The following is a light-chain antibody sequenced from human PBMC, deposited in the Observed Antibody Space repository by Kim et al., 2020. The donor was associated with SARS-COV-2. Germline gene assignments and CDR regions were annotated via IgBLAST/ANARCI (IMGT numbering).Light chain of an antibody. V-gene: IGLV2-14*01. Sequence: QSALTQPASVSGSPGQWITISCTGTSSDVGGYNYVSWYQQHPGKAPKLMIYEVSNRPSGVSNRFSGFKSGNTAPLTISGLQAEDEADYYCSSYTSTSTLVFGTGTKVTVL. J-gene: IGLJ1*01. CDR2: EVS. CDR1: SSDVGGYNY. CDR3: SSYTSTSTLV.